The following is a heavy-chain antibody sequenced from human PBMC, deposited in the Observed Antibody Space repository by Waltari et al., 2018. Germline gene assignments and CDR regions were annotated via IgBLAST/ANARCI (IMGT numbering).Heavy chain of an antibody. D-gene: IGHD2-21*02. V-gene: IGHV1-69*01. CDR2: IIPSFGTA. CDR3: ASLTDCGGDCYSDWFDP. J-gene: IGHJ5*02. Sequence: QVQLVQSGAEVKKPGSSVKVSCKASGGTFSSYAISWVRQAPGQGLEWMGGIIPSFGTANYAQKFQGRVTITADESTSTAYMELSSLRSEDTAVYYCASLTDCGGDCYSDWFDPWGQGTLVTVSS. CDR1: GGTFSSYA.